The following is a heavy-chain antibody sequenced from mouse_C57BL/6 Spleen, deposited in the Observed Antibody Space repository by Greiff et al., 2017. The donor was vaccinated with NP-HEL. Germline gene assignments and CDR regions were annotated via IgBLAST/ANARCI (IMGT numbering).Heavy chain of an antibody. CDR2: IYPGDGDT. V-gene: IGHV1-82*01. J-gene: IGHJ4*01. CDR3: ASVDYVNDMDY. CDR1: GYAFSSSW. D-gene: IGHD1-1*02. Sequence: LQESGPELVKPGASVKISCKASGYAFSSSWMNWVKQRPGKGLEWIGRIYPGDGDTNYNGEFKGKATLTADKSSSTAYMQRSSLTSEDSAVYFCASVDYVNDMDYWGQGTSVTVSS.